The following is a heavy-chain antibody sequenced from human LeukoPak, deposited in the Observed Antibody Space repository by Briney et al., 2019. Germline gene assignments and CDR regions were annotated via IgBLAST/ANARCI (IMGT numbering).Heavy chain of an antibody. D-gene: IGHD6-19*01. CDR1: GFTFDDYA. V-gene: IGHV3-9*01. Sequence: GGSLRLSCAASGFTFDDYAMHWVRQAPGKGLEWVSGISWNSGSIGYADSVKGRFTISRDSAKNSLYLQMNSLRAEDTALYYCAKGTGIAVAGTDFDYWGQGTLVTVSS. J-gene: IGHJ4*02. CDR3: AKGTGIAVAGTDFDY. CDR2: ISWNSGSI.